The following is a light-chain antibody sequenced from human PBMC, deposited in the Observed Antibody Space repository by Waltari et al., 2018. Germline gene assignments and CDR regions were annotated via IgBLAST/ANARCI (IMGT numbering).Light chain of an antibody. V-gene: IGLV1-44*01. CDR3: AAWEDSLNGVL. CDR2: DYD. CDR1: SSNVGSNS. J-gene: IGLJ2*01. Sequence: QSMLTQPPSASGTPGQRVTISCSGSSSNVGSNSVNWFQHLPGAAPKLLIYDYDQRPSGGPDRFSGSKSGTSASLVISGLQSDDEADYYCAAWEDSLNGVLFGGGTKLTVL.